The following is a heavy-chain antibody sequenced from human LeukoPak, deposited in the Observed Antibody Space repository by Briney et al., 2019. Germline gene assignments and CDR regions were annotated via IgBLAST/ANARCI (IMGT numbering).Heavy chain of an antibody. D-gene: IGHD5-24*01. CDR2: IRSKTYDGTT. CDR1: GFTFGDYA. J-gene: IGHJ4*02. CDR3: TRVWLQYFDY. V-gene: IGHV3-49*04. Sequence: GGSLRLSCTASGFTFGDYAMTWVRQAPGKGLEWVGFIRSKTYDGTTEYAASVKGRFTISRDDSKRIAYLQMNSLKTDDTAVYYCTRVWLQYFDYWGQGTLVTVSS.